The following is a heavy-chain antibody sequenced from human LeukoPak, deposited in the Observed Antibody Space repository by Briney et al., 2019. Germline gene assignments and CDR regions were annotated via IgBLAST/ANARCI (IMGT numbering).Heavy chain of an antibody. CDR3: ARDADQLLYWEYYYMDV. CDR1: GGSFSGYD. Sequence: SETLSLTCAVYGGSFSGYDWSWIRQPPGKGLEWIGEINHSGSTNYNPSLKSRVTISVDTSKNQFSLKLSSVTAADTAVYYCARDADQLLYWEYYYMDVWGKGTTVTVSS. CDR2: INHSGST. J-gene: IGHJ6*03. V-gene: IGHV4-34*01. D-gene: IGHD2-2*02.